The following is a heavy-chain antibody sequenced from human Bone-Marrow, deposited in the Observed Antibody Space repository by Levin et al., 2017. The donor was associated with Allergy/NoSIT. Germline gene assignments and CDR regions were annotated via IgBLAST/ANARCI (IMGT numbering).Heavy chain of an antibody. J-gene: IGHJ4*02. D-gene: IGHD6-13*01. CDR1: GFIFSNDW. CDR2: IKSKNDGATT. V-gene: IGHV3-15*01. Sequence: GESLKISCAASGFIFSNDWMSWVRQAPGKGLEWVGRIKSKNDGATTDYAAPVNGRFTISRDDSKDTLYLQMNSLQTEDTGVYYCTADRRSSSWYWGQGTLVTVSS. CDR3: TADRRSSSWY.